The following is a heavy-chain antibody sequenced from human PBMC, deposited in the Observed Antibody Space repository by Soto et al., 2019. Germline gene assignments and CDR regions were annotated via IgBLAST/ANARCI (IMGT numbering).Heavy chain of an antibody. Sequence: KTSETLSLTCSVSGGSISSGGFSWSWIRQPPGKGLEWIGYIYYGGSTYYNPSLKSRVTMSVDRSKNQFSLELGSVTAADTAVYYCARYSFGFAYWGRGTLVTVSS. V-gene: IGHV4-30-2*01. D-gene: IGHD5-18*01. J-gene: IGHJ4*02. CDR3: ARYSFGFAY. CDR2: IYYGGST. CDR1: GGSISSGGFS.